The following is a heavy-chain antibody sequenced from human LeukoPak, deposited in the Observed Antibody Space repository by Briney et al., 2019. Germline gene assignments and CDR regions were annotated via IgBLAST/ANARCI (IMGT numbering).Heavy chain of an antibody. CDR2: FDPEDGET. V-gene: IGHV1-24*01. J-gene: IGHJ5*02. D-gene: IGHD3-10*01. CDR1: GYTLTELS. Sequence: GASVKVSCKVSGYTLTELSMHWVRQAPGKGLEWMGGFDPEDGETIYAQKFQGRVTMTEDTSTDTAYMELSSLRSEDTAVYYCAGSSPLLSYNWFDPWGQGTLVTVSS. CDR3: AGSSPLLSYNWFDP.